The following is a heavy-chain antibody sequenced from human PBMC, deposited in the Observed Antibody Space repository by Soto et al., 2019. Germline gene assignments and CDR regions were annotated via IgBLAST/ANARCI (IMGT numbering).Heavy chain of an antibody. CDR3: AKAMTNYFGSGTYYRADY. Sequence: PGGSLRLSCAASGFTFSSYAMIWVRQAPGKGLEWVSAITGSGFITYHADSVQGRFTISRDNSENTLYLQMNSLRADDTAVYYCAKAMTNYFGSGTYYRADYWGQGTLVTASS. J-gene: IGHJ4*02. CDR2: ITGSGFIT. D-gene: IGHD3-10*01. V-gene: IGHV3-23*01. CDR1: GFTFSSYA.